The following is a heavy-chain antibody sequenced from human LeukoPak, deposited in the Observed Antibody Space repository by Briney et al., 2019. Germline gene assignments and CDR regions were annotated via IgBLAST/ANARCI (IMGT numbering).Heavy chain of an antibody. V-gene: IGHV3-21*01. J-gene: IGHJ6*04. CDR1: GFTFSSYS. CDR2: ISSSSCYI. Sequence: PGGSLRLSCAASGFTFSSYSMNWVRQPPGKGLEWVSSISSSSCYIYYADSVKGRFTISRDNANNSLYLQMNSLRAEDTAVYYCSRVANLTYGMDGWVKGTTVSVSS. CDR3: SRVANLTYGMDG.